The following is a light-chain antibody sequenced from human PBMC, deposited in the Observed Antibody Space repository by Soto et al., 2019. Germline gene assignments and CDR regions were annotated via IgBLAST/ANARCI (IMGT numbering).Light chain of an antibody. J-gene: IGLJ2*01. Sequence: QSALTQPRSVSGSPGQSVTISCTGTTSDVGNYYYVSWYQQHPGKAPKLIIYDVTKRPSGVPDRFSGSKSGNTASLIISGLQTEDEAHYYCCSSASSYTSVLFGGGTKLTVL. CDR3: CSSASSYTSVL. CDR1: TSDVGNYYY. V-gene: IGLV2-11*01. CDR2: DVT.